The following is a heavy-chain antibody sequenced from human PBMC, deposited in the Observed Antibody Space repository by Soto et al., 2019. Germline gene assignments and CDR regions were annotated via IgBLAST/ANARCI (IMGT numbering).Heavy chain of an antibody. CDR3: ARDGTSGWSRKCDY. J-gene: IGHJ4*02. Sequence: GASLRLSCAGSGFTFSGYEMNWVRQAPGRGLEWVANIKQDGSGKYYVGSVKGRFTISRDNAKNSLYVQMNSLRAEDTAVYYWARDGTSGWSRKCDYWVQGTLVT. CDR1: GFTFSGYE. V-gene: IGHV3-7*01. CDR2: IKQDGSGK. D-gene: IGHD6-19*01.